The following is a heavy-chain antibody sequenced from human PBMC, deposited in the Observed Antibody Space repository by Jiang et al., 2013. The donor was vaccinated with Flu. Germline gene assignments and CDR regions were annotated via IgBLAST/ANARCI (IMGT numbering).Heavy chain of an antibody. J-gene: IGHJ4*02. D-gene: IGHD3-22*01. V-gene: IGHV3-33*01. CDR3: ARSAYDSSGFDY. CDR2: IWYDGSNK. Sequence: APGKGLEWVAVIWYDGSNKYYADSVKGRFTISRDNSKNTLYLQMNSLRAEDTAVYYCARSAYDSSGFDYWGQGTLVTVSS.